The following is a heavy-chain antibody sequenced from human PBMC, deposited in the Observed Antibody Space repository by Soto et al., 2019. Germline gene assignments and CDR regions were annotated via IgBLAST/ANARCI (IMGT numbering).Heavy chain of an antibody. V-gene: IGHV4-61*01. CDR2: IYYSGST. D-gene: IGHD6-19*01. CDR3: ARQIAVAGTVWFDP. J-gene: IGHJ5*02. CDR1: GGSVSSGSYY. Sequence: PSETVSLTCTVSGGSVSSGSYYWSWIRQPPGKGLEWIGYIYYSGSTNYNPSLKSRVTISVDTSKNQFSLKLGSVTAADTAVYYCARQIAVAGTVWFDPWGPVTLVTVSS.